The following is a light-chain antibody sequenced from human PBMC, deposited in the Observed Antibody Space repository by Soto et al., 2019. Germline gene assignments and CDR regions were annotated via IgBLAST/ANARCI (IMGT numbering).Light chain of an antibody. CDR1: QYINTR. Sequence: DIVLTQSPATLSSFPGDSATLSCRASQYINTRLAWYQHRPGQAPRLLIYQNSIRAAGIPARFSASGTGTDFTLTISSLEPEDFAVYYCQKYGYSPITFGQGTRLEIK. CDR2: QNS. J-gene: IGKJ5*01. V-gene: IGKV3D-11*03. CDR3: QKYGYSPIT.